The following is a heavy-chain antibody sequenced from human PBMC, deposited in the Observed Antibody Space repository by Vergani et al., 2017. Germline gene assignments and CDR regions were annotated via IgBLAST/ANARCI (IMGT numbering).Heavy chain of an antibody. CDR3: AKNSSGGFFDN. J-gene: IGHJ4*02. CDR1: GDSINTADY. CDR2: VYHSGST. D-gene: IGHD6-25*01. Sequence: QVHLQESGPGLVKPSETLSLTCSVSGDSINTADYWGWIRKPPGKGLEWIGSVYHSGSTSYNPSLQSRVTISVDTSKNQFSRNLNSMTAADTAIYYCAKNSSGGFFDNWGQGALVTVSS. V-gene: IGHV4-38-2*02.